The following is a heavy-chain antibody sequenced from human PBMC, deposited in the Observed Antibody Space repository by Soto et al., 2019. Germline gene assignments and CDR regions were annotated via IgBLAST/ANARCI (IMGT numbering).Heavy chain of an antibody. D-gene: IGHD3-9*01. J-gene: IGHJ3*02. CDR2: ISASNGNT. CDR1: GYTFTKYG. V-gene: IGHV1-18*01. Sequence: QVHLVQSGAEVRKPGASVKVSCKASGYTFTKYGISWVRQAPGQGPEWMGWISASNGNTKYAQKLQGRVTMTTDTSTSIAYMELRSLRSDDTAVYYCARGAHVLQYFAWFSEGDPFDIWGQGTMVTVSS. CDR3: ARGAHVLQYFAWFSEGDPFDI.